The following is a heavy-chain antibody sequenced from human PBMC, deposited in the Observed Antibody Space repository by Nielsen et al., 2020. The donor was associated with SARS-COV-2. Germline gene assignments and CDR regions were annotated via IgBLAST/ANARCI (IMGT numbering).Heavy chain of an antibody. CDR1: GYSFTSYW. CDR2: IDPSDSYT. J-gene: IGHJ5*02. D-gene: IGHD2-2*01. V-gene: IGHV5-10-1*01. CDR3: ARQLPAAYAVWFDP. Sequence: GGSLRLSCKGSGYSFTSYWISWVRQMPGKGLEWMGRIDPSDSYTNYSPSFQGHVTISADKSISTAYLQWGSLKASDTAMYYCARQLPAAYAVWFDPWGQGTLVTVSS.